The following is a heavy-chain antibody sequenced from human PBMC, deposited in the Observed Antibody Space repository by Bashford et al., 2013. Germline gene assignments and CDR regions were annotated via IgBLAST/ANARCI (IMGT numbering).Heavy chain of an antibody. CDR2: ITPTFGTT. Sequence: SVKVSCKASGGTFSDYAITWVRQAPGQGLEWMGGITPTFGTTNYAQKFQGRVTITADKSTSTAYMELSSLRSEDTAVYYCARVNRSSWYESSWFDPWGQGTLVTVSS. CDR1: GGTFSDYA. J-gene: IGHJ5*02. D-gene: IGHD6-13*01. V-gene: IGHV1-69*06. CDR3: ARVNRSSWYESSWFDP.